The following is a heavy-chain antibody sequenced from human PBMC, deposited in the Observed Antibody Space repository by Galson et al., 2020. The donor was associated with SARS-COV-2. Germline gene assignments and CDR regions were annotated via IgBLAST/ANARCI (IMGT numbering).Heavy chain of an antibody. CDR1: GSPIVSHY. Sequence: ASETLSPTCTVPGSPIVSHYWSWIRQSPGKGLEWIGNTNDTARTDYTPSLNSPVTISVDTSKNQFSLKFHSVTAADTTVYFSAREKPYGSGSLGYWGQGIRVTVSS. CDR3: AREKPYGSGSLGY. D-gene: IGHD3-10*01. J-gene: IGHJ4*02. CDR2: TNDTART. V-gene: IGHV4-59*11.